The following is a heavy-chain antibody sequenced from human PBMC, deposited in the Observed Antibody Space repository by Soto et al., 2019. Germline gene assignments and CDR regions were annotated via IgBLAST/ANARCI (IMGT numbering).Heavy chain of an antibody. CDR2: IYYSGST. CDR1: GGSISSSSTY. J-gene: IGHJ3*02. Sequence: PSETLSLTCNVSGGSISSSSTYWGWIRQPPEKGLEWIASIYYSGSTYYNPSLRSRVTLSVDTSKNQFSLKLSSVTAADTAVYYCARRYGSAFDIWGQGTTVTVSS. D-gene: IGHD3-10*01. V-gene: IGHV4-39*07. CDR3: ARRYGSAFDI.